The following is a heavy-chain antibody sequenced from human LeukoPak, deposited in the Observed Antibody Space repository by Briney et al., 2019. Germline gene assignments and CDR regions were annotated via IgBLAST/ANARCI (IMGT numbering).Heavy chain of an antibody. V-gene: IGHV1-69*13. J-gene: IGHJ4*02. CDR3: ARDGYSSSSFTPFDY. Sequence: GASVKVSCKASGGTFSSYAISWVRQAPGQGLEWMGGIIPIFGTANYAQKFQGRVTITADESTSTAYMELSSLRSEDTAVYYCARDGYSSSSFTPFDYWGQGTLVTVPS. CDR2: IIPIFGTA. CDR1: GGTFSSYA. D-gene: IGHD6-6*01.